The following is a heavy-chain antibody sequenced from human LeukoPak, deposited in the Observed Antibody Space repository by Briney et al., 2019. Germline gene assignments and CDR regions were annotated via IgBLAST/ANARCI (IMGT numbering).Heavy chain of an antibody. CDR3: AKDFYSGWYNY. CDR1: GFTFRNYD. J-gene: IGHJ4*02. V-gene: IGHV3-13*01. D-gene: IGHD6-19*01. CDR2: IALGDET. Sequence: GGSLRLSCAASGFTFRNYDMHWVRQGSGKGLEWVAGIALGDETFYADSVKGRFTISRENAKNSLSLQMDSLRAGDTAVYYCAKDFYSGWYNYWGQGTLVTVSS.